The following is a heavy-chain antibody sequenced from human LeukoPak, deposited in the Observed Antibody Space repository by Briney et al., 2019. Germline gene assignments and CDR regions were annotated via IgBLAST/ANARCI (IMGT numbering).Heavy chain of an antibody. D-gene: IGHD1-26*01. Sequence: PSETLSLTCTVSGGSISSGDYYWSWIRQPPGKGLEWIGYIYYSGSTYYNPSLKSRVTISVDTSKHQFSLKLSSATAADTAVYYCARDRRGSYPPYFDYWGQGTLVTVSS. CDR1: GGSISSGDYY. V-gene: IGHV4-30-4*01. CDR3: ARDRRGSYPPYFDY. CDR2: IYYSGST. J-gene: IGHJ4*02.